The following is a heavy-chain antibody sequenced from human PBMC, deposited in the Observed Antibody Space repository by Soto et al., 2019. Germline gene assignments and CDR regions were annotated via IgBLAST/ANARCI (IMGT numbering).Heavy chain of an antibody. CDR1: GYYSSNGYD. D-gene: IGHD3-22*01. J-gene: IGHJ4*02. V-gene: IGHV4-38-2*01. Sequence: SETLSLRWGVAGYYSSNGYDWGWIRQHPGKGLEWLGSIFHSGTTYDNPSLKSRVTISVDLSKNQFSLKLTSVTAADTAVYYCARLLDDSRGYYYLDYWGEGTLVTVSS. CDR3: ARLLDDSRGYYYLDY. CDR2: IFHSGTT.